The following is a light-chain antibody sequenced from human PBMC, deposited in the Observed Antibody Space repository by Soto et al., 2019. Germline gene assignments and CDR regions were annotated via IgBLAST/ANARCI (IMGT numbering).Light chain of an antibody. J-gene: IGKJ1*01. CDR3: QQYINWPRT. CDR2: GAS. V-gene: IGKV3-15*01. Sequence: EIVMTQSPATLSVSPGERATLSCRASQSVSSNLAWYQQRPGQAPRLLIFGASTRAPGIPARFSGSGSGTEFTRTISSLQSEDFAVSYCQQYINWPRTFGQGTKVEIK. CDR1: QSVSSN.